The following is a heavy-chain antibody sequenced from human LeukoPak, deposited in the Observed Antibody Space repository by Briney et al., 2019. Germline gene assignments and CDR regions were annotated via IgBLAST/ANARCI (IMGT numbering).Heavy chain of an antibody. CDR3: ARELSSGWYGGAYNWFDP. D-gene: IGHD6-19*01. CDR1: GFTLSSYE. V-gene: IGHV3-48*03. Sequence: GGSLRLSCAASGFTLSSYEMNWVRQAPGKGGEWVSYISSSGSTIYYADSVKGRFTISRDNAKNSLYLQMNSLRAEDTAVYYCARELSSGWYGGAYNWFDPWGKGTLVTVSS. CDR2: ISSSGSTI. J-gene: IGHJ5*02.